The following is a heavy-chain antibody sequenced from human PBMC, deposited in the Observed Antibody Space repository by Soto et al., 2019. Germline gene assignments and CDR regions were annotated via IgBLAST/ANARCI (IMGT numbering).Heavy chain of an antibody. J-gene: IGHJ1*01. V-gene: IGHV2-5*02. D-gene: IGHD5-18*01. CDR3: AHSRIQLWLLYFQH. CDR2: IYWDDDK. Sequence: QITLKESGPTLVKPTQTLTLTCTFSGFSLSTSGVGVGWIRQPPGKALEWLALIYWDDDKRYSPSLKSRLTITKDTSKNQVVITMTNMDPVDTAAYYCAHSRIQLWLLYFQHWGQGTLVTVSS. CDR1: GFSLSTSGVG.